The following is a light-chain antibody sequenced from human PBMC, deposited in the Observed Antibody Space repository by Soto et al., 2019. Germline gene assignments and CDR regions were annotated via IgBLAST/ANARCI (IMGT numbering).Light chain of an antibody. V-gene: IGKV3-11*01. CDR1: QSVSSY. CDR2: DAS. J-gene: IGKJ2*01. Sequence: EIVLTQSPATLSLSPGERATLSCRASQSVSSYLAWYQQKPGQAPRLLIYDASNRATGIPARFSGSVSGTDFTLSISSLEPEDFAVYYCQQRSNWPMYTFGQVTKLEIK. CDR3: QQRSNWPMYT.